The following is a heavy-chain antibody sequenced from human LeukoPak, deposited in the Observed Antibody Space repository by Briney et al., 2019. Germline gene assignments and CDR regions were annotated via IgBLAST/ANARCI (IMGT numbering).Heavy chain of an antibody. V-gene: IGHV3-7*01. CDR3: ARDGILTGFCPH. D-gene: IGHD3-9*01. J-gene: IGHJ4*02. Sequence: AGSLRLSCAASGFTFSSYWMSWVRQAPGKGLEWVAKIKQDGSEKYYEDPEKGRCTITRDNAKNSLYLQMNSLRAEDTAVYYCARDGILTGFCPHWGQGTLVTVSS. CDR2: IKQDGSEK. CDR1: GFTFSSYW.